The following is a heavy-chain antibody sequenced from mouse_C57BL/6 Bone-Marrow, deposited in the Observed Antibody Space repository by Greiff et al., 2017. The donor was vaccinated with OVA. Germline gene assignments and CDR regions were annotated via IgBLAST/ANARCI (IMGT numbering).Heavy chain of an antibody. CDR2: IYPGSGST. CDR1: GYTFTSYW. J-gene: IGHJ3*01. V-gene: IGHV1-55*01. Sequence: VQLQQPGAELVKPGASVKMSCKASGYTFTSYWINWVKQRPGQGLEWIGAIYPGSGSTTSNEKFKGKATLTVDTSSSTAYTQLRSLTSEYSSVYYCARRSNYGFAYWGQGTLVTVSA. CDR3: ARRSNYGFAY. D-gene: IGHD2-5*01.